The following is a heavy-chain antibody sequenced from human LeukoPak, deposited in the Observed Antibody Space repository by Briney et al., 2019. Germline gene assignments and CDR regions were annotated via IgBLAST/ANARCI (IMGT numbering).Heavy chain of an antibody. V-gene: IGHV5-51*01. D-gene: IGHD2-15*01. CDR2: IYPGDSDT. Sequence: PGESLKVSCKGSGYSFTSYWIGWVRQMPGKGLEWMGIIYPGDSDTRYSPSFQGQVTISADKSISTAYLQWSSLKASDTAMYYCARRRCSGGSCYEYWFDPWGQGTLVTVSS. CDR3: ARRRCSGGSCYEYWFDP. CDR1: GYSFTSYW. J-gene: IGHJ5*02.